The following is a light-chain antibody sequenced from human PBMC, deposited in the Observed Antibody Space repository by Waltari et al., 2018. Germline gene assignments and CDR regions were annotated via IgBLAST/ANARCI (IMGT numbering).Light chain of an antibody. V-gene: IGLV2-23*01. J-gene: IGLJ3*02. CDR1: RSDVGRYKL. CDR3: CSYAASTISWV. CDR2: EDT. Sequence: QSALTQPASVSESHAQSITISCTCTRSDVGRYKLFSRYQQHPGKAPKLIIYEDTKRPSGVSNRFSGSKSGNTASLTISGLQAEDEADYYCCSYAASTISWVFGGGTKLTVL.